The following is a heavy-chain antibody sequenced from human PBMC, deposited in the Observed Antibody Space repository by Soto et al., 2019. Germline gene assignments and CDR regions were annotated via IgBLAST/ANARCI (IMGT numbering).Heavy chain of an antibody. Sequence: GGSLRLSCAASGFTFSSYEMNWVRQAPGKGLEWVSYISSSGSTIYYADSVKGRFTISRDNAKNSLYLQMNSLRAEDTAVYYCAREEPITGTSKYYYGMDVWGQGTTVTVSS. J-gene: IGHJ6*02. CDR2: ISSSGSTI. D-gene: IGHD1-7*01. CDR3: AREEPITGTSKYYYGMDV. CDR1: GFTFSSYE. V-gene: IGHV3-48*03.